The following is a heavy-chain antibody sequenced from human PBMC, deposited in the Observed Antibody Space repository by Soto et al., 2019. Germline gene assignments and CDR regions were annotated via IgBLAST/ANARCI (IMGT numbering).Heavy chain of an antibody. CDR1: RDTFTSYY. D-gene: IGHD1-26*01. Sequence: ASVKVSCKAPRDTFTSYYINWVRQAPGQGLEWMGVINPHGGSTAYAQKFKGRVTLTRDTSASTVYMEVSSLTSEDTAMYYCARSSGGNFGIIIEGTNWFAPWRQGTLVPVSS. CDR2: INPHGGST. CDR3: ARSSGGNFGIIIEGTNWFAP. V-gene: IGHV1-46*01. J-gene: IGHJ5*02.